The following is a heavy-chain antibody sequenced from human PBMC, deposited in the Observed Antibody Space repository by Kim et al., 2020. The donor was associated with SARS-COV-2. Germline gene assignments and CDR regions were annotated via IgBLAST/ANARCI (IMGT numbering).Heavy chain of an antibody. CDR1: GGTFSSYA. CDR3: ARESAAGTLDYYCMDV. D-gene: IGHD6-13*01. Sequence: SVKVSCKASGGTFSSYAISWVRQAPGQGLEWMGRIIPILGIANYAQKFHGRVTITADKSTSTAYMELSSLRSEDTAVYYCARESAAGTLDYYCMDVWGKGATVTVSS. V-gene: IGHV1-69*04. CDR2: IIPILGIA. J-gene: IGHJ6*03.